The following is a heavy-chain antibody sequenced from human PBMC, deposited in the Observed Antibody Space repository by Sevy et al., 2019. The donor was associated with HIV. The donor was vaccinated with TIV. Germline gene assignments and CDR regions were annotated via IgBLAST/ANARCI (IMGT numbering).Heavy chain of an antibody. Sequence: SETLSLTCNVSGGSTRSSTYLWGWIRQPPGKGLEWIGDIYYNGRTHYSPSLTSGVTISVDTSKNQFSLKLSSVTAADTAVYYCARKGEGYNQYYFDYWGQGILVTVSS. CDR2: IYYNGRT. D-gene: IGHD5-12*01. CDR3: ARKGEGYNQYYFDY. J-gene: IGHJ4*02. CDR1: GGSTRSSTYL. V-gene: IGHV4-39*01.